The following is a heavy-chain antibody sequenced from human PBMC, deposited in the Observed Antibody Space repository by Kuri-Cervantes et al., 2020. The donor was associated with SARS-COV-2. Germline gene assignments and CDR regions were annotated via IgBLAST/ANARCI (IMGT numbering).Heavy chain of an antibody. V-gene: IGHV1-2*02. J-gene: IGHJ4*02. CDR3: ARGSITIFGVVTSFDY. CDR2: INPNSGGT. CDR1: GYTFTGYY. D-gene: IGHD3-3*01. Sequence: ASVKVSCKASGYTFTGYYMHWVRQAPGQGLEWMGWINPNSGGTNYAQKFQGRVTMTRDTSISTAYMELGRLRSDDTAVYYCARGSITIFGVVTSFDYWGQGTLVTVSS.